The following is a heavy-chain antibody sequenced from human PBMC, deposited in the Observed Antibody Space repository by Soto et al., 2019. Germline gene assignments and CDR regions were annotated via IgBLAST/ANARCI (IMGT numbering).Heavy chain of an antibody. CDR2: IWFDGSKQ. CDR1: GFTFSASG. J-gene: IGHJ4*02. CDR3: ARALNTGYVGDY. Sequence: QVQLVESGGGVVQPGTSLRLSCVASGFTFSASGMHLVRQTPGKGLEWVAIIWFDGSKQYYEDSVKGRFTVSRDNPGSPLFLQLNALRTEDTAMYYCARALNTGYVGDYWGQGALVVVSA. D-gene: IGHD5-12*01. V-gene: IGHV3-33*01.